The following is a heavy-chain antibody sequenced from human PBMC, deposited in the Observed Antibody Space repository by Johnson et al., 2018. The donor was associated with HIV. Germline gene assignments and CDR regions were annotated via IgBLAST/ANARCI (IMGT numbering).Heavy chain of an antibody. CDR1: GFTFSSQG. V-gene: IGHV3-30*03. D-gene: IGHD1-26*01. CDR3: ARRDSGSLSFDI. Sequence: QVQLVESGGGVVQPGTSLRLSCAASGFTFSSQGMHWVRQAPGKGLEWVAVIAYVGSNKYYADSVKGRCTISRDNGKNSLYLQMNTLRAEDTALYYCARRDSGSLSFDIWGQGTMVTVSS. J-gene: IGHJ3*02. CDR2: IAYVGSNK.